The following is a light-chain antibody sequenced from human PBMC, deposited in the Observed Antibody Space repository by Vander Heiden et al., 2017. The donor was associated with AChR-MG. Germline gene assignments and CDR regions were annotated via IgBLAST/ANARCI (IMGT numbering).Light chain of an antibody. CDR2: EHN. CDR1: SGGIAANF. J-gene: IGLJ3*02. CDR3: QSFDNKNLWV. Sequence: NFMFNQPPPVSQSPGKTVTTSCTRSSGGIAANFVQWYQQRPGSAPTTVIFEHNRRPSGVPDRFSGSIDSSSNSASLSISGLTPEDEAEYYCQSFDNKNLWVFGGGTKVTVL. V-gene: IGLV6-57*03.